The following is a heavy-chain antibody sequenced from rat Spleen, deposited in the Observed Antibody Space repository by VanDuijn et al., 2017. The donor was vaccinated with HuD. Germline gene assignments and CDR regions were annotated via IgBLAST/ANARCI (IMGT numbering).Heavy chain of an antibody. CDR3: TTDTFYDVTYYPGGFDY. J-gene: IGHJ2*01. CDR1: GFTFNNYW. Sequence: EVQVVESGGGLVQPGGSLKLSCVASGFTFNNYWMTWIRQAPGKGLEWVASITNASGRTYYPDSVKGRFTVSRDTAQNILYLQMDSLRSEDTATYYCTTDTFYDVTYYPGGFDYWGQGVMVTVSS. CDR2: ITNASGRT. V-gene: IGHV5-31*01. D-gene: IGHD1-12*02.